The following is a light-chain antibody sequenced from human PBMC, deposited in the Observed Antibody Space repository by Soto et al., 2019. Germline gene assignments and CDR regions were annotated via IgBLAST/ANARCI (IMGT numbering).Light chain of an antibody. V-gene: IGLV2-23*02. CDR2: EVT. CDR3: CSYAGSSYV. CDR1: SSDVGTYNL. Sequence: QSALTQPASVSGSPGQSITISCTGSSSDVGTYNLVSWYQQHPGEAPKLMIYEVTKRPSGVSNRFSGSKSGNTASLTISGLQAEDEAEYYCCSYAGSSYVFGTGTKVTVL. J-gene: IGLJ1*01.